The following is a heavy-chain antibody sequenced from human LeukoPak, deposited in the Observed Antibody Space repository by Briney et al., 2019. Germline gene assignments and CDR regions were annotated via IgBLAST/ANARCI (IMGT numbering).Heavy chain of an antibody. CDR2: IYYSGST. D-gene: IGHD3-3*01. V-gene: IGHV4-61*01. CDR3: ARELTDDFWSGYSGNWFDP. J-gene: IGHJ5*02. Sequence: SQTLSLTCTVSGGSISSGSYYWSWIRQPPGKGLEWIGYIYYSGSTNYNPSLKSRVTISVDTSKNQFSLKLSSVTAADTAVYYCARELTDDFWSGYSGNWFDPWGQGTLVTVSS. CDR1: GGSISSGSYY.